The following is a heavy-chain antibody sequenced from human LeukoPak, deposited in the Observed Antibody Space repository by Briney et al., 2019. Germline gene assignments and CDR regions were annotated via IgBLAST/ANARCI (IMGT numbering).Heavy chain of an antibody. CDR1: GFTFSSYG. Sequence: GRSLRLSCAASGFTFSSYGMHWVRQAPGKGLEGVAVISYDGSNKYYADSVKGRFTISRDNSKNTLYLQMNSLRAEDTAVYYCAKDMGAAAGTPLDYWGQGTLVTVSS. CDR2: ISYDGSNK. D-gene: IGHD6-13*01. CDR3: AKDMGAAAGTPLDY. V-gene: IGHV3-30*18. J-gene: IGHJ4*02.